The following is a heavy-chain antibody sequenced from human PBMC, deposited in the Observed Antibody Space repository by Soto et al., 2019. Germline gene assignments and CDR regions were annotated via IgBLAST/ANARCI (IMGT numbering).Heavy chain of an antibody. V-gene: IGHV3-72*01. Sequence: EVQLVESGGGLVQPGGSLGLSCAASGFTFSDHYMEWVRQAPGKGLEWVGRIRNKANSYYTEYAASVKGRFTISRDDSKNLLFPQMISLETDDTAVYYCVRYSGSYTRASDIWGQGTMVTVSS. J-gene: IGHJ3*02. CDR1: GFTFSDHY. D-gene: IGHD1-26*01. CDR2: IRNKANSYYT. CDR3: VRYSGSYTRASDI.